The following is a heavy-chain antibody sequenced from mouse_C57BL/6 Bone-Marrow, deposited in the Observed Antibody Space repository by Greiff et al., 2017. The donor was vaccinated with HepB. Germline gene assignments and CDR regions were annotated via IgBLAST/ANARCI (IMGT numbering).Heavy chain of an antibody. CDR2: INPNNGGT. CDR1: GYTFTDYN. Sequence: VQLQQSGPELVKPGASVKMSCKASGYTFTDYNMHWVKQSHGKSLEWIGYINPNNGGTSYNQKFKGKATLTVNKSSSTAYMELRSLTSEDSAVYYCSRFYYGSSYVGWFAYGGQGTLVTVSA. V-gene: IGHV1-22*01. CDR3: SRFYYGSSYVGWFAY. D-gene: IGHD1-1*01. J-gene: IGHJ3*01.